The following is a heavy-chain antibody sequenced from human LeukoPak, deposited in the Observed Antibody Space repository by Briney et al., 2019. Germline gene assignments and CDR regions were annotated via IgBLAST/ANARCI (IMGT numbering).Heavy chain of an antibody. D-gene: IGHD5-18*01. CDR3: ARDKTYGYNL. Sequence: PGGSLRLSCAASGFDFSGYWMHWVRQDAGKGLVWVSRIKGDGSSTTYADSVKGRFTISRDNAKNTVYLQMNSLRAEDTAAYYCARDKTYGYNLWGQGTRVTVSS. CDR2: IKGDGSST. CDR1: GFDFSGYW. J-gene: IGHJ5*02. V-gene: IGHV3-74*01.